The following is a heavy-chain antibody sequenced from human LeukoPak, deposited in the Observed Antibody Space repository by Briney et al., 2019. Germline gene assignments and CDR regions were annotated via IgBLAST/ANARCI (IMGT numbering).Heavy chain of an antibody. CDR3: ARDRMVRGVISSPDY. V-gene: IGHV3-48*03. J-gene: IGHJ4*02. CDR1: GFTFSSYE. D-gene: IGHD3-10*01. CDR2: ISSSGSTI. Sequence: GGSLRLSCVASGFTFSSYEMNWVRQAPGKGLEWISYISSSGSTIYYADSVKGRFTISRDNAKNSLYLQMNSLRAEDTAVYYCARDRMVRGVISSPDYWGQGTLVTVSS.